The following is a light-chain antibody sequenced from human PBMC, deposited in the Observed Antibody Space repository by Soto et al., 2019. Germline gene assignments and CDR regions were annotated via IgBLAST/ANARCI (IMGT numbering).Light chain of an antibody. Sequence: DTVLTQSPGTLSLSPGETATLTCSASHSVSSTFLAWYQQKPGQAPTLLIYDADTRATGIPDRFSGSGSGTDFTLTISSLQPEDFATYSCQQARSFPITFGQGTRLEIK. CDR1: HSVSSTF. CDR3: QQARSFPIT. J-gene: IGKJ5*01. V-gene: IGKV3D-20*02. CDR2: DAD.